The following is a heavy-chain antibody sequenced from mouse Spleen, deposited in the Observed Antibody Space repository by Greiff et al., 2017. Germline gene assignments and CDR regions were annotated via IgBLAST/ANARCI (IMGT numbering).Heavy chain of an antibody. CDR1: GFTFSSYT. CDR2: ISSGGGNT. Sequence: EVMLVESGGGLVKPGGSLKLSCAASGFTFSSYTMSWVRQTPAKRLEWVATISSGGGNTYYPDSVKGRFTISRDNARNTLYLQMSSLRSEDTAMYYCARHGGYYSFDYWGQGTLVTVSA. D-gene: IGHD2-3*01. V-gene: IGHV5-9*01. CDR3: ARHGGYYSFDY. J-gene: IGHJ3*01.